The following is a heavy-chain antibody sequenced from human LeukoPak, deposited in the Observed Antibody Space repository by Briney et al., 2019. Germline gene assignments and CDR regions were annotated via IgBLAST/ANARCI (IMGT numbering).Heavy chain of an antibody. CDR3: VKNMVRGVILLCYFDY. J-gene: IGHJ4*02. CDR1: GFTFSIFA. Sequence: PSGALRLACSASGFTFSIFAMDWVRQAPGKGLENVSAISPNGNSKYYADAVKGRFTISRDNSKNMLYLDMSSLRPEDTAVYFCVKNMVRGVILLCYFDYWGQGTLVTVSS. CDR2: ISPNGNSK. D-gene: IGHD3-10*01. V-gene: IGHV3-64D*06.